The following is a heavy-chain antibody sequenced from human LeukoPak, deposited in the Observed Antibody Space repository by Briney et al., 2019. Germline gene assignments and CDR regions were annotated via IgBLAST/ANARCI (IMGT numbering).Heavy chain of an antibody. CDR1: GFTFGKYW. Sequence: GGSLRLSCVASGFTFGKYWMSWVRQAPGKGLEWVANIKLDGSEKDYVDSVKGRFTISRDNTKNSLYLQMNSLRAEDTAVFYCARDQYDTWSRRGNFDSWGQGTLVIVSS. CDR2: IKLDGSEK. J-gene: IGHJ4*02. V-gene: IGHV3-7*03. CDR3: ARDQYDTWSRRGNFDS. D-gene: IGHD3-3*01.